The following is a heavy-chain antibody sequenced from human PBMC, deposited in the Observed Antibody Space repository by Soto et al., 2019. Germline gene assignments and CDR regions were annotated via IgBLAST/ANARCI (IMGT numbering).Heavy chain of an antibody. D-gene: IGHD6-13*01. CDR2: IYHSGST. Sequence: SETLSLTCAVSGGSISSSNWWSWVRQPPGKGLEWIGEIYHSGSTNYNPSLKSRVTISVDKSKNQFSLKLSSVTAADTAVYYCARVWESSSWYQQRTNWFDPWGQGTLVTVSS. J-gene: IGHJ5*02. V-gene: IGHV4-4*02. CDR3: ARVWESSSWYQQRTNWFDP. CDR1: GGSISSSNW.